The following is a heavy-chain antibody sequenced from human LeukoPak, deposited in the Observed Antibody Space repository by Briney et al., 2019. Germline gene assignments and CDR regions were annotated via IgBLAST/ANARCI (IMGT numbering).Heavy chain of an antibody. CDR1: GFTFSSYA. V-gene: IGHV3-23*01. Sequence: GGSLRLSCAASGFTFSSYAMSWVRQAPGKGLEWVSAISGSGGSTYYADSVKGRFTISRDSSKNTLYLQMNSLRAEDTAVYYCAKTADYYDSSGYHDPGILFDYWGQGTLATVSS. J-gene: IGHJ4*02. D-gene: IGHD3-22*01. CDR2: ISGSGGST. CDR3: AKTADYYDSSGYHDPGILFDY.